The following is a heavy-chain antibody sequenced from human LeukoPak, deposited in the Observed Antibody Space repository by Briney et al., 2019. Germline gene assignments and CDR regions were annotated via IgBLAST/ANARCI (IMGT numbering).Heavy chain of an antibody. V-gene: IGHV4-34*01. CDR3: ARSRARFPDY. CDR1: GGSFSGYY. CDR2: INHSGGT. Sequence: SETLSLTCAVYGGSFSGYYWSWIRQPPGKGLEWIGEINHSGGTNYNPSLKSRVTISIDTSKNQFSLKLSSVTAADTAVYYCARSRARFPDYWGQGTLVTVSS. J-gene: IGHJ4*02.